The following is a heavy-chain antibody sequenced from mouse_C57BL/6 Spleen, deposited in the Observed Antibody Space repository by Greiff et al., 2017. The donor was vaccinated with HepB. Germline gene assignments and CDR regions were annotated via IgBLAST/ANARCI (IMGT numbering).Heavy chain of an antibody. CDR2: IDPEDGDT. V-gene: IGHV14-1*01. Sequence: EVKLMESGAELVRPGASVELSCTASGFNIKDYYMHWVKQRPEQGLEWIGRIDPEDGDTEYAPKFQGKATMTADTSSNTAYLQLSSLTSEDTAVYYCTTSGTVVRYFDVWGTGTTVTVSS. D-gene: IGHD1-1*01. CDR1: GFNIKDYY. CDR3: TTSGTVVRYFDV. J-gene: IGHJ1*03.